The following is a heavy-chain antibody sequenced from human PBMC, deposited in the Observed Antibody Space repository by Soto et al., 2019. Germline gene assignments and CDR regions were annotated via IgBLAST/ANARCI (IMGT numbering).Heavy chain of an antibody. CDR3: AKVPPLGSTTPNDAFDI. Sequence: GGSLRLSCAASGFTFSSYSMNWVRQAPGKGLEWVSYISSSSSTIYYADSVKGRFTISRDNAKNSLYLQMNSLRDEDTAVYYCAKVPPLGSTTPNDAFDIWGQGTMVTVSS. D-gene: IGHD6-13*01. CDR2: ISSSSSTI. J-gene: IGHJ3*02. V-gene: IGHV3-48*02. CDR1: GFTFSSYS.